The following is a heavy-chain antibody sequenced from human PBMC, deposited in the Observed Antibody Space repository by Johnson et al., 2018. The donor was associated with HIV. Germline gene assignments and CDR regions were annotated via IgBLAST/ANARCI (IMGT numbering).Heavy chain of an antibody. V-gene: IGHV3-20*04. CDR2: INWNGGST. Sequence: VQLVESGGGVVRPGGSLRLSCAASGFTFDDYGMSWVRQAPGKGLEWVSGINWNGGSTGHADSVKGRFTISRDNAKNSLYLKMNSLRAEDTALYYCARDFVAFGECTAFDMWGQGTMVTVSS. D-gene: IGHD3-10*01. CDR3: ARDFVAFGECTAFDM. J-gene: IGHJ3*02. CDR1: GFTFDDYG.